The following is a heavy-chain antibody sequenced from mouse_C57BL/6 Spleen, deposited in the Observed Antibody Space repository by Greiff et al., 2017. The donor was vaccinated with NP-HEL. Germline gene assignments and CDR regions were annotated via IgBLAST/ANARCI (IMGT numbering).Heavy chain of an antibody. D-gene: IGHD1-1*01. CDR2: ISSGGDYI. J-gene: IGHJ4*01. V-gene: IGHV5-9-1*02. Sequence: EVKLVESGEGLVKPGGSLKLSCAASGFTFSSYAMSWVRQTPEKRLEWVAYISSGGDYIYYADTVKGRFTISRDNARKTLYLQMSSLKSEDTAMYYCTRAEFITTVVANYYAMDYWGQGTSVTVSS. CDR1: GFTFSSYA. CDR3: TRAEFITTVVANYYAMDY.